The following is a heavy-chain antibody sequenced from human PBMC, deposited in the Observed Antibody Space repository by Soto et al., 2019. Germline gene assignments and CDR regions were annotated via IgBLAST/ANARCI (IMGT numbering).Heavy chain of an antibody. CDR2: IYYSGST. V-gene: IGHV4-39*01. CDR3: ARLLLGYCSGGSCYPTPDY. J-gene: IGHJ4*02. D-gene: IGHD2-15*01. CDR1: GGSIRSSSYY. Sequence: PSETQSLTSTVAGGSIRSSSYYWGWIRQPPGKGLEWIGSIYYSGSTYYNPSLKSRVTISVDTSKNQFSLKLSSVTAADTAVYYCARLLLGYCSGGSCYPTPDYWGQGTLVTVSS.